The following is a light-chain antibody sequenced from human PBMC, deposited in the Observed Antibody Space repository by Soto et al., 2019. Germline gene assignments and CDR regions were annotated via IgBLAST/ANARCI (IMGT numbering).Light chain of an antibody. J-gene: IGKJ2*01. CDR3: QQYGNSPRT. CDR1: QIVTNSY. V-gene: IGKV3-20*01. Sequence: EIVLTQSPGTLSLSPGERATLSCRASQIVTNSYLAWYQQKPGQAPRLLIYGASSRATGIPDRCSGSGSGTDFTLTISRLEPEDFAVYYCQQYGNSPRTFGQGTKLVIK. CDR2: GAS.